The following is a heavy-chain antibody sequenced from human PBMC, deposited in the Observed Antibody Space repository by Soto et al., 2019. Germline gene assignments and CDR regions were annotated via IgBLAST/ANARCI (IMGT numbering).Heavy chain of an antibody. CDR1: GYTFTSYY. CDR3: ARDPDNDYYDSSGYYSDAFDI. CDR2: INPSGGST. J-gene: IGHJ3*02. V-gene: IGHV1-46*01. D-gene: IGHD3-22*01. Sequence: GASVKVSCKASGYTFTSYYMHWVRQAPGQGLEWMGIINPSGGSTSYAQKFQGRVTMTRDTSTSTVYMELSSLRSEDTAVYYCARDPDNDYYDSSGYYSDAFDIWGQGTMVTVSS.